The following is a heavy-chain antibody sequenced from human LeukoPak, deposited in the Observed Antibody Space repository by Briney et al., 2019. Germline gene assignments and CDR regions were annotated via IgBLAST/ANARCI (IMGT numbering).Heavy chain of an antibody. CDR2: VFRLQTVRT. D-gene: IGHD1-26*01. CDR1: DSSITSTYY. Sequence: PSETLSLTCTVPDSSITSTYYWAWFRQPPGKGLEWIATVFRLQTVRTFNNPSLGSRVTISVDTSKNQFSLKLSSVTAADTAVYYCARWEGGSYYDFDYWGQGTLVTVSS. V-gene: IGHV4-38-2*02. J-gene: IGHJ4*02. CDR3: ARWEGGSYYDFDY.